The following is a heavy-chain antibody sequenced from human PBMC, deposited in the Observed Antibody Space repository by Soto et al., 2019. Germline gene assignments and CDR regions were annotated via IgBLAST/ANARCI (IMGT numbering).Heavy chain of an antibody. D-gene: IGHD3-10*01. J-gene: IGHJ4*02. Sequence: QVQLVQSGAEVKKPGSSVKVSCKASGGTFSPYTINWVRQAPGQGLEWMGRIIPFHGVTNYAQKFQARVTITADKSTSTAYMEVSGLRFEDTAMYYCTRDWEITVSTWSFGGFWGRGTLVNVSS. CDR1: GGTFSPYT. CDR2: IIPFHGVT. V-gene: IGHV1-69*08. CDR3: TRDWEITVSTWSFGGF.